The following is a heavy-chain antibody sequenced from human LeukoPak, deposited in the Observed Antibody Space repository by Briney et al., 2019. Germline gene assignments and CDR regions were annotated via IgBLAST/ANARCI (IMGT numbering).Heavy chain of an antibody. Sequence: SETLSLTCTVSGGSISSYYWSWIRQPPGKGLEWIGYIYYSGSTNYTPYLKSRVTISVDTSKNQFSLKLSSVTAADTAVYYCARGQVSRGYYSNGFDPWGQGNLVSVSS. J-gene: IGHJ5*02. CDR3: ARGQVSRGYYSNGFDP. CDR2: IYYSGST. D-gene: IGHD3-22*01. CDR1: GGSISSYY. V-gene: IGHV4-59*01.